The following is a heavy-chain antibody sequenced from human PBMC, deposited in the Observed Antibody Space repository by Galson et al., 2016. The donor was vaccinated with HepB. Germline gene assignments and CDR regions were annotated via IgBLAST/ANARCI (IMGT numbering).Heavy chain of an antibody. CDR2: VYNSGKT. J-gene: IGHJ1*01. CDR1: GFSVSNSF. Sequence: SLRLSCAASGFSVSNSFMNWVRQTPGKGLEWVSIVYNSGKTYYADSVKGRFAVSRDESKNTLYLQMNSLRVEDTAVYYCARDWGYWGQGTLVTVSS. V-gene: IGHV3-53*01. D-gene: IGHD3-16*01. CDR3: ARDWGY.